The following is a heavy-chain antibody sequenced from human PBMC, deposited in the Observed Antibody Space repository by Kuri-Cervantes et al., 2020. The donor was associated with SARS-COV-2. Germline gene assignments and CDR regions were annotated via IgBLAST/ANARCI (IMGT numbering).Heavy chain of an antibody. Sequence: GGSLRLSCAASGFTFSSYAMSWVRQAPGKGLEWVSAISGSGGSTYYADSVKGRFTISRDNSKNTLYLQMNSLKTEDTAVYYCTTDPQYYDFWSGYYYYGMDVWGQGTTVTVSS. D-gene: IGHD3-3*01. CDR2: ISGSGGST. CDR1: GFTFSSYA. CDR3: TTDPQYYDFWSGYYYYGMDV. V-gene: IGHV3-23*01. J-gene: IGHJ6*02.